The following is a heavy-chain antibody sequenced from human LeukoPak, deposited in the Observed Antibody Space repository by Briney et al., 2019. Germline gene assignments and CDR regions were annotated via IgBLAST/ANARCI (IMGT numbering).Heavy chain of an antibody. J-gene: IGHJ4*02. Sequence: SETLSLTCTVSGGSISSSDHYWSWIRQPPGKGLEWIGYIYYSGSTSGSTTYYNPSLKSRVTVSVDTSKNQFSLKLRSVTAADTAVYYCASGGADSGSLFDYWGQGTLVTVSS. CDR2: IYYSGSTSGSTT. V-gene: IGHV4-30-4*01. D-gene: IGHD5-12*01. CDR3: ASGGADSGSLFDY. CDR1: GGSISSSDHY.